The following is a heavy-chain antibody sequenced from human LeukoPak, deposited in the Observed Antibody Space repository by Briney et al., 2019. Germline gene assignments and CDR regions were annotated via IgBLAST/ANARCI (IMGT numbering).Heavy chain of an antibody. D-gene: IGHD3-22*01. CDR1: GYTFTSYG. V-gene: IGHV1-18*01. CDR2: NSAYNGNT. Sequence: GASVKVSCKASGYTFTSYGISWVRQAPGQGLEWMGWNSAYNGNTNYAQKLQGRVIMTTDTSTSTAYMVLRSLRSDHTAVYYCARDGITMIVVVNAYNWFDPWGQGTLVTVSS. J-gene: IGHJ5*02. CDR3: ARDGITMIVVVNAYNWFDP.